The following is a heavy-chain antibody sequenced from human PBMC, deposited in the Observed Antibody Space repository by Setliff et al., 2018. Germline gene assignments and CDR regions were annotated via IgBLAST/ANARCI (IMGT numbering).Heavy chain of an antibody. CDR1: SFNLANYA. CDR2: IHSDSI. D-gene: IGHD4-17*01. CDR3: AKDPNGDFFGAFDT. Sequence: GGSLRLSCVASSFNLANYAVTWVRQAPGKGLERVSSIHSDSIYYADSVKGRFTISRDNSKNTLYLQMNGLRAEDSALYYCAKDPNGDFFGAFDTWGQGALVTVSS. J-gene: IGHJ5*02. V-gene: IGHV3-23*05.